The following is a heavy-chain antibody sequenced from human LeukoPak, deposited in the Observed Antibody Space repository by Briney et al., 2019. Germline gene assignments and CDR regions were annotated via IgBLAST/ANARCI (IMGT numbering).Heavy chain of an antibody. D-gene: IGHD2-2*01. V-gene: IGHV3-21*01. Sequence: GESLRLSCAASGFSFSAYWMNWVRKAPGKGLEWVSSISSSSSYIYYADSVKGRFTISRDNAKNSLYLQMNSLRAEDTAVYYCARVVVVPAADGYYYYYMDVWGKGTTVTVSS. J-gene: IGHJ6*03. CDR1: GFSFSAYW. CDR2: ISSSSSYI. CDR3: ARVVVVPAADGYYYYYMDV.